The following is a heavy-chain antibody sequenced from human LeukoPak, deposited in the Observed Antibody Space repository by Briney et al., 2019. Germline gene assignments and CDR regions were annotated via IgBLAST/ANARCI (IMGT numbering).Heavy chain of an antibody. CDR2: IYYSGST. J-gene: IGHJ4*02. Sequence: SETLSLTCTVSGGSISSGDYYWSWIRQPPGKGLEWIGYIYYSGSTYYNPSLRSRVTISVDTSKNQFSLKLSSVTAADTAVYYCARDSYDFWSGYRLDYWGQGTLVTVSS. D-gene: IGHD3-3*01. CDR1: GGSISSGDYY. V-gene: IGHV4-30-4*01. CDR3: ARDSYDFWSGYRLDY.